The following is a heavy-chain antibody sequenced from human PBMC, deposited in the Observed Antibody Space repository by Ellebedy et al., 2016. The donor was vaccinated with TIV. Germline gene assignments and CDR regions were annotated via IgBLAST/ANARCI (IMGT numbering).Heavy chain of an antibody. J-gene: IGHJ1*01. D-gene: IGHD6-19*01. Sequence: PGGSLRLSCAASGFTFSSYSMNWVRQAPGKGLEWVSSISSSSSYIYYADSVKGRFTISRDNAKNSLYLQMNSLRAEDTDVYYCASSLMENEAVPGTAFFQYWGQGTLVTVSS. CDR3: ASSLMENEAVPGTAFFQY. CDR2: ISSSSSYI. CDR1: GFTFSSYS. V-gene: IGHV3-21*01.